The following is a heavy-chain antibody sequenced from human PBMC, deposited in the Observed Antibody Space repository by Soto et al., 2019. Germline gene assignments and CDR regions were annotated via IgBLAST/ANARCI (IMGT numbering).Heavy chain of an antibody. CDR2: MSHGGDN. D-gene: IGHD3-3*01. CDR3: ATQTISYTWDV. CDR1: GGPISRTYL. Sequence: QVQLQESGPGLVKPSGTLSLTCPVSGGPISRTYLWSWLRLPPGKGLVWIGEMSHGGDNNYNPSRKSRTVMSRGKSMNQFSLRWTSVTAADTAVYYCATQTISYTWDVWGQGTTVIVSS. V-gene: IGHV4-4*02. J-gene: IGHJ6*02.